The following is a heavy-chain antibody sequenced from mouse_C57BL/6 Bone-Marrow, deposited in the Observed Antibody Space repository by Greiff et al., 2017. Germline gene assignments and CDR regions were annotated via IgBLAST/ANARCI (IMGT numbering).Heavy chain of an antibody. V-gene: IGHV14-4*01. D-gene: IGHD2-3*01. CDR1: GFNIKDDY. CDR3: TADGLDY. Sequence: VQLQQSGAELVRPGASVKLSCTASGFNIKDDYMHWVKQRPEQGLEWIGWIDPENGDTEYASKFQGKATITAATSSNTSYLQLSSLTSEDTAVYYCTADGLDYWGQGTTLTVSS. CDR2: IDPENGDT. J-gene: IGHJ2*01.